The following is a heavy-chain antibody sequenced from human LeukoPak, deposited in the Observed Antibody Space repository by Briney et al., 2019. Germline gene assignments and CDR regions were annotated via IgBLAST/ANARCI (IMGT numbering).Heavy chain of an antibody. CDR1: GGSISSSNW. CDR3: VRDKVSGPTLLDH. V-gene: IGHV3-7*01. J-gene: IGHJ4*02. Sequence: PSGTLSLTCAVSGGSISSSNWWSWVRQAPGKGLEWVANINEDGSVKYYADSVKGRFTISRDNARNSVFLQMNSLRAEDTAVYHCVRDKVSGPTLLDHWGQGTLVTVSS. CDR2: INEDGSVK. D-gene: IGHD5/OR15-5a*01.